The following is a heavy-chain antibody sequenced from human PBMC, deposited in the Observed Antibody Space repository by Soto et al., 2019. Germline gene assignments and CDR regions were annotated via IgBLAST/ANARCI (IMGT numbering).Heavy chain of an antibody. D-gene: IGHD3-22*01. CDR2: IYYSGST. J-gene: IGHJ4*02. Sequence: QLQLQESGPGLVKPSETLSLTCAVSGGSINSAYYWGWIRQPPGKGLEWIGSIYYSGSTSYNPSLNSRVALSPDTSKHQSALHVISVPARVMAVYYWSRLYRSGSYLRFGFWGLGILVNVSA. V-gene: IGHV4-39*01. CDR1: GGSINSAYY. CDR3: SRLYRSGSYLRFGF.